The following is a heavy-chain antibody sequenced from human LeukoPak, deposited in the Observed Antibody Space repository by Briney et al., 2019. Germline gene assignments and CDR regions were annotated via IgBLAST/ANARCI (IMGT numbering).Heavy chain of an antibody. Sequence: GGSLRLSCAASGFTFSSYWMSWVRQAPGKGLEWVANIKQDGSEKYYVDSVKGRFTISRDNAKNTLYLQMNSLRAEDTAVYYCARGLGYCSSTSCSRYMDVWGKGTTVTVSS. D-gene: IGHD2-2*01. J-gene: IGHJ6*03. CDR1: GFTFSSYW. V-gene: IGHV3-7*01. CDR2: IKQDGSEK. CDR3: ARGLGYCSSTSCSRYMDV.